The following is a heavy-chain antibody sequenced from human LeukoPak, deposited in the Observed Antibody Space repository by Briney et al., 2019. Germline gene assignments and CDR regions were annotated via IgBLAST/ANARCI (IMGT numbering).Heavy chain of an antibody. V-gene: IGHV3-74*01. D-gene: IGHD6-6*01. Sequence: GGSLRLSCAASGFTLSNYWMHWVRQVPGRGLVWVSRISGDGSGTNYADSVKGRFTISRDNAKNTVYLQINNLRAQDTAVYFCARYSSSSGGPSYYLDYWGQGTLVTVSS. CDR1: GFTLSNYW. J-gene: IGHJ4*02. CDR2: ISGDGSGT. CDR3: ARYSSSSGGPSYYLDY.